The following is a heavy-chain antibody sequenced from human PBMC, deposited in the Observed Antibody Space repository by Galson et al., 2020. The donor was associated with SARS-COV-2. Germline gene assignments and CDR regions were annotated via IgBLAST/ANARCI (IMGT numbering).Heavy chain of an antibody. V-gene: IGHV3-21*01. D-gene: IGHD3-3*01. CDR2: ISSSSSYI. CDR1: GFTFSTYR. Sequence: TGGSLRLSCAASGFTFSTYRMNWVRQAPGKGLEWVSFISSSSSYIYYADSMTGRFTISRDNAKNSLYLQMNSLRAEDTAVYYCARAQLRTIFGVVTEAVDALDLGGGRTMVTVSS. CDR3: ARAQLRTIFGVVTEAVDALDL. J-gene: IGHJ3*01.